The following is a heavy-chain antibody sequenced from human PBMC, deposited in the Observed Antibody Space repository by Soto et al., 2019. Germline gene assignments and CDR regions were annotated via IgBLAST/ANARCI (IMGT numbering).Heavy chain of an antibody. CDR3: ARGLIAVVFSTFDY. V-gene: IGHV1-69*13. D-gene: IGHD3-22*01. Sequence: SVKVSCKASGGTFSSYAISWVRQAPGQGLEWMGGIIPIFGTANYAQKFQGRVTITADESASTAYMELSSLRSEDTAVYYCARGLIAVVFSTFDYWGQGTLVTVSS. CDR2: IIPIFGTA. CDR1: GGTFSSYA. J-gene: IGHJ4*02.